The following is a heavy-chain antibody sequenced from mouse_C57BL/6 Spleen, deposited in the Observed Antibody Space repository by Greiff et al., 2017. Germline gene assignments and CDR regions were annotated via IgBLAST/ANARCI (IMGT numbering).Heavy chain of an antibody. V-gene: IGHV1-66*01. J-gene: IGHJ3*01. Sequence: QVQLQQSGPELVKPGASVKISCKASGYSFTSYYIHWVKQRPGQGLEWIEWIYPGSGNTKYNEKFKGKATLTADTSSSTAYMQLSSLTSEDSAVYYCVNWDWFAYWGQGTLVTVSA. D-gene: IGHD4-1*01. CDR3: VNWDWFAY. CDR2: IYPGSGNT. CDR1: GYSFTSYY.